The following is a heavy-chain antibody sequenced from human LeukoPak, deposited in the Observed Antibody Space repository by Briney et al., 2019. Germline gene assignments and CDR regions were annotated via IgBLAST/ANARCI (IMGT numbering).Heavy chain of an antibody. CDR1: GYRFTSYW. CDR3: ASQRGYSHGFVNY. Sequence: GGARKIYCKGTGYRFTSYWIGGVRQMTGKGLEGMGIIYPGDSDTRYSPSFQGQVTISADKSISTAYLQWSSLKASDTAMYYCASQRGYSHGFVNYWGQGTLVTVSS. V-gene: IGHV5-51*01. J-gene: IGHJ4*02. CDR2: IYPGDSDT. D-gene: IGHD5-18*01.